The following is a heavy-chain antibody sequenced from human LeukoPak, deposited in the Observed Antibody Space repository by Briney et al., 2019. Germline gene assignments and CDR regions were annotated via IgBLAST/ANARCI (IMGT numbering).Heavy chain of an antibody. D-gene: IGHD3-22*01. CDR1: GGTFSSYA. V-gene: IGHV1-69*13. CDR3: ARGAVITTPLFDY. J-gene: IGHJ4*02. Sequence: SVKVSCKASGGTFSSYAISWVRQAPGQGLEWMGGIIPIFGTANYAQKFQGRVTITADESTSTAYMELSSLRSEDTAVYYCARGAVITTPLFDYWGQGTLVTVSS. CDR2: IIPIFGTA.